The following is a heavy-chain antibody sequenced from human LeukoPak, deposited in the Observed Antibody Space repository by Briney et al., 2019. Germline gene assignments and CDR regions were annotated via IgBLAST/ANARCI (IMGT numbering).Heavy chain of an antibody. CDR3: ARAAAGTSLFDY. Sequence: PSETLSLTCTVSGGSITRGDYYWSWIRPPPGKGLEWIGYIYYSGSTYYNPSLKSRVTISLDTSKDQISLKLSSVTAADTAVYYCARAAAGTSLFDYWGQGTLVTVSS. D-gene: IGHD6-13*01. CDR1: GGSITRGDYY. J-gene: IGHJ4*02. V-gene: IGHV4-30-4*08. CDR2: IYYSGST.